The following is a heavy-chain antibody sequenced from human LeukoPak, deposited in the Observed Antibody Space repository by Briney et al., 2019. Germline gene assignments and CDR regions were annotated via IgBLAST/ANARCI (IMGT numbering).Heavy chain of an antibody. J-gene: IGHJ4*02. V-gene: IGHV3-23*01. D-gene: IGHD3-10*01. CDR1: GFTFSSYW. Sequence: GGSLRLSCAASGFTFSSYWMHWVRQAPGKGLGWVSAISGSGGSTHYADSVKGRFTISRDNSKNTLYLQMNSLRADDTAVYYCAKERFGELWEYYFDYWGQGTLVTVSS. CDR2: ISGSGGST. CDR3: AKERFGELWEYYFDY.